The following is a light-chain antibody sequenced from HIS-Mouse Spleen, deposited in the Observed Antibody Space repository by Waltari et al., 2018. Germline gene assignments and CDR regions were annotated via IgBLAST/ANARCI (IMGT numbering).Light chain of an antibody. CDR2: KDS. V-gene: IGLV3-25*03. CDR3: QSADSSGTYRV. J-gene: IGLJ3*02. CDR1: ALPKQY. Sequence: SYELTQPPSVSVSPGQTARITCSGDALPKQYAYWYQQKPGQAPGLVIYKDSERPSGIPERCSGSSSGTTVTLTISGVQAEDEADYYCQSADSSGTYRVFGGGTKLTVL.